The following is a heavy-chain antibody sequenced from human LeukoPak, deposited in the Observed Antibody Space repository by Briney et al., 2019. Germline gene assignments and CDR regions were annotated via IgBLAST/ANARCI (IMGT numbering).Heavy chain of an antibody. Sequence: ASVKVSCKASGYTFTGYYMHWVRQAPGQGLEWMGRINPNSGGTNYAQKFQGRVTITRDTSASTAYMELSSLRSEDTAVYYCARDIGYKSSWRYYYYGMDVWGQGTTVTVSS. V-gene: IGHV1-2*06. D-gene: IGHD6-13*01. J-gene: IGHJ6*02. CDR1: GYTFTGYY. CDR3: ARDIGYKSSWRYYYYGMDV. CDR2: INPNSGGT.